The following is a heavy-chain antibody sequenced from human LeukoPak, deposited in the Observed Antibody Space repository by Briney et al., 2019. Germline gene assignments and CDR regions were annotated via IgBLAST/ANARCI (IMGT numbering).Heavy chain of an antibody. Sequence: PGGSLRLSCAASGFTFSSYGVHWVRQAPGKGLEWVAVISYDGSNKYYADSVKGRFTISRDNSKNTLYLQMNSLRAEDTAVYYCAKDRTVTTGLYYFDYWGQGTLVTVSS. CDR1: GFTFSSYG. CDR2: ISYDGSNK. J-gene: IGHJ4*02. D-gene: IGHD4-17*01. CDR3: AKDRTVTTGLYYFDY. V-gene: IGHV3-30*18.